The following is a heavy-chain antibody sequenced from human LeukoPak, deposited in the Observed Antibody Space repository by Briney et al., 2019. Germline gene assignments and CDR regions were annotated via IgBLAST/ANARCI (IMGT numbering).Heavy chain of an antibody. D-gene: IGHD3-22*01. CDR1: GGSISSYY. J-gene: IGHJ6*03. CDR2: IYTSGST. Sequence: SETLSLTCTVSGGSISSYYWSWIRQPPGKGLEWIGYIYTSGSTNYNPSLKSRVTISVDTSKNQFSLKLSSVTAADTAVYYCARHAPYYYDSSGYYSWYMDVWSKGTTVTVSS. CDR3: ARHAPYYYDSSGYYSWYMDV. V-gene: IGHV4-4*09.